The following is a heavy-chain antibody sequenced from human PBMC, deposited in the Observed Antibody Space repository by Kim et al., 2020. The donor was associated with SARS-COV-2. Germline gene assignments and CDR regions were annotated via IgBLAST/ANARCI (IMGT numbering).Heavy chain of an antibody. V-gene: IGHV3-7*01. CDR1: GFIFSNYW. CDR3: TFAGS. CDR2: IKPDGSDG. Sequence: GGSLRLSCEASGFIFSNYWMHWVRQAPGKGLEWVANIKPDGSDGYYVDSVKGRFTISRDNAKNSLFLQMTSLRAEDTGVYYCTFAGSWGQGTLVTVSS. D-gene: IGHD3-10*01. J-gene: IGHJ5*02.